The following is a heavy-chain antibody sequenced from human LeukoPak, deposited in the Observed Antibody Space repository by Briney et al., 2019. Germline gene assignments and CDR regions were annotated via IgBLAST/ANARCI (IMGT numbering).Heavy chain of an antibody. Sequence: SETLTLTCTVSGGSFISYYWSWVRQPPGKGLEWIGSIYYSGSTYYNPSLKSRVTISVDTSKNQFSLTLSSVTAADTAVYYCARQPDYYGSGKGYFDYWGQASSASVSS. CDR3: ARQPDYYGSGKGYFDY. J-gene: IGHJ4*02. V-gene: IGHV4-59*05. CDR1: GGSFISYY. CDR2: IYYSGST. D-gene: IGHD3-10*01.